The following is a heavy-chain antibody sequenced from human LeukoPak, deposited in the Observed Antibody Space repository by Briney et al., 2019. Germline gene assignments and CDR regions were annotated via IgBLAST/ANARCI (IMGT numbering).Heavy chain of an antibody. CDR3: ARSSSSSHWFDP. CDR1: GFTFRNYW. J-gene: IGHJ5*02. Sequence: GESLKISCQGSGFTFRNYWIGWVRQMPGKGLEWMGIIYPGDSDTRYSPSFQGQVTISADKSISTAYLQWSSLKASDTAMYYCARSSSSSHWFDPWGQGTLVTVSS. CDR2: IYPGDSDT. V-gene: IGHV5-51*01. D-gene: IGHD6-6*01.